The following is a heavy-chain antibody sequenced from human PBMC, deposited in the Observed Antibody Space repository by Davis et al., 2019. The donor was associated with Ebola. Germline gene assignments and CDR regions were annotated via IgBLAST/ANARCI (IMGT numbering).Heavy chain of an antibody. CDR1: GGSISSSNW. Sequence: MPGGSLRLSCAVSGGSISSSNWWSWVRPPPGKRLEWIGEIYHSGSTNYNPSLKSRVTISVDTSKNQFSLKLSSVTAADTAVYYCASRTYYYYGMDVWGQGTTVTVSS. CDR3: ASRTYYYYGMDV. V-gene: IGHV4-4*02. J-gene: IGHJ6*02. CDR2: IYHSGST.